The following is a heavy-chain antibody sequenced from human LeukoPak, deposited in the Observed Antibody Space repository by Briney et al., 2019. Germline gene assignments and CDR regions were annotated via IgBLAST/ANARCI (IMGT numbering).Heavy chain of an antibody. CDR3: ARLRAMAGHRGGFDF. J-gene: IGHJ3*01. Sequence: SETLSLTCAVSGDSISYHNYYWDWIRQPPGKGLEWIGTVYYIGNTYYNPSLKSRVAISVDTSKNQFSLQLTSMTAADTAVYYCARLRAMAGHRGGFDFWGRGTMVTVSS. CDR2: VYYIGNT. V-gene: IGHV4-39*01. D-gene: IGHD6-19*01. CDR1: GDSISYHNYY.